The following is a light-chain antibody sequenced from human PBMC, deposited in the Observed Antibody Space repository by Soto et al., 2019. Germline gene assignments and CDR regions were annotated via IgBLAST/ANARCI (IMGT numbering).Light chain of an antibody. V-gene: IGLV2-11*01. J-gene: IGLJ2*01. Sequence: QSALTQPASVSGSPGQSITISCTGTSSDVGGYNYVSWYQQHPGKAPKLMIYDVSKRPSGVPDRFSGSKSGNTASLTISGLQAEDEADYYCCSYAGSYTYLVFGGGTKLTVL. CDR3: CSYAGSYTYLV. CDR1: SSDVGGYNY. CDR2: DVS.